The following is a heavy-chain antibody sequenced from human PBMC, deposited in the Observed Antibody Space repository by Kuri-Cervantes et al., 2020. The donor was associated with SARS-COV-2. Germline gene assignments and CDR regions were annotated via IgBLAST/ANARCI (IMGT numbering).Heavy chain of an antibody. CDR1: GFILSRYW. J-gene: IGHJ4*02. V-gene: IGHV3-7*05. Sequence: GGSLRLSCAASGFILSRYWMTWVRQAPGKGLEWVANINQDGSEKYYVDPVKGRFTLSRDDAKNSLYLQMNSLRVEDTAVYYCARDRSYYDSGGYYFDLWGQGALVTVSS. D-gene: IGHD3-22*01. CDR3: ARDRSYYDSGGYYFDL. CDR2: INQDGSEK.